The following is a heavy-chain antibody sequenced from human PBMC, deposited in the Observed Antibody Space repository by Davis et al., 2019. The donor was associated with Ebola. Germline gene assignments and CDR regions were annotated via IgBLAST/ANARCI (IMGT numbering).Heavy chain of an antibody. Sequence: KVSCKASGYTFSTYWIAWVRQMPGKGLECMGIIYPGDSDTRYSPSFEGQVSISVDKSISTAYLQWSSLKASDTGIYYCARDGKRSYCTANMCWHSFDNWGQGTLVTVSS. CDR3: ARDGKRSYCTANMCWHSFDN. D-gene: IGHD2-8*02. V-gene: IGHV5-51*01. CDR1: GYTFSTYW. CDR2: IYPGDSDT. J-gene: IGHJ4*02.